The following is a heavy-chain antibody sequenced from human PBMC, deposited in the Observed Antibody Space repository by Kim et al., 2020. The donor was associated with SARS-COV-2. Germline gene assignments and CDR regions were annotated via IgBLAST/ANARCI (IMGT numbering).Heavy chain of an antibody. CDR1: GFTFSSYG. V-gene: IGHV3-30*18. CDR3: AKAHTVRLSYYGIDV. J-gene: IGHJ6*02. D-gene: IGHD4-4*01. CDR2: ISYDGSNK. Sequence: GGSLRLSCAASGFTFSSYGMHWVRQAPGKGLEWVAVISYDGSNKYYADSVKGRFTISRDNSKNTLYLQMNSLRAEDTAVYYCAKAHTVRLSYYGIDVWG.